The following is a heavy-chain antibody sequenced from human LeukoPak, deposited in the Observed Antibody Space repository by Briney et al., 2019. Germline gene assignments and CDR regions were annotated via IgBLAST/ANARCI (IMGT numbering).Heavy chain of an antibody. Sequence: ASVKVSCKASGYTFTSYDINWVRQATGQGLEWMGWMNPNSGNTGYAQKFQGRVAMTRNTSISTACMELSSLRSEDTAVYYCTYSSGYQTLDYWGQGTLVTVSS. CDR3: TYSSGYQTLDY. CDR1: GYTFTSYD. D-gene: IGHD3-22*01. J-gene: IGHJ4*02. CDR2: MNPNSGNT. V-gene: IGHV1-8*01.